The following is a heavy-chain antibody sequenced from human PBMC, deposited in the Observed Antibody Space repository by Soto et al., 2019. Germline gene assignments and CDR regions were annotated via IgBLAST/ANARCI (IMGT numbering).Heavy chain of an antibody. CDR3: AIGCSGGSCYDY. D-gene: IGHD2-15*01. V-gene: IGHV1-46*01. Sequence: QVQLVQSGAEVKKPGASVKVSCKASGYTFTSYYMHWVRQAPGQGLEWMGIINPNGGSTSYAQKFQRRVTMTRDASTSTVYMELSIRRSVDTAVYYCAIGCSGGSCYDYWGRGTLVTVSS. J-gene: IGHJ4*02. CDR2: INPNGGST. CDR1: GYTFTSYY.